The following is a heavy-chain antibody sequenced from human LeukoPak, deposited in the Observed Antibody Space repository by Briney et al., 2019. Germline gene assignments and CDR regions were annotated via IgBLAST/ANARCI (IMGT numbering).Heavy chain of an antibody. Sequence: GGSLRLSCAASGFSFSTSGMHWVRQAPGKGLEWVAFIQYDESYKYYVDSVKGRFTISRDNSKNTLYLQMNSLRAEDTAVYYCARDTRYYYGSGSPNDHFDYWGQGTLVTVSS. CDR3: ARDTRYYYGSGSPNDHFDY. CDR2: IQYDESYK. D-gene: IGHD3-10*01. V-gene: IGHV3-30*02. CDR1: GFSFSTSG. J-gene: IGHJ4*02.